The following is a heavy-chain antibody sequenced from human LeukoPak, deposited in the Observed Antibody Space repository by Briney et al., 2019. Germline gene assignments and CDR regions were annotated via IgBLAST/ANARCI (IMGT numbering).Heavy chain of an antibody. D-gene: IGHD6-13*01. CDR2: ISWDGGST. J-gene: IGHJ4*02. CDR1: GFTFDDYT. Sequence: GGSLRLSCAASGFTFDDYTMHWVRQAPGKGLEWVSLISWDGGSTYYADSVKGRFTISRDNSKNSLYLQMNSLRTEDTALYYCAKDGIEAQRPWYSSSWCDGYYFDYWGQGTLVTVSS. CDR3: AKDGIEAQRPWYSSSWCDGYYFDY. V-gene: IGHV3-43*01.